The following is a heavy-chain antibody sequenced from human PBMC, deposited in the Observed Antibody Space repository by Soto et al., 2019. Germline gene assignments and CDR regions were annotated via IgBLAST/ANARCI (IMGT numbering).Heavy chain of an antibody. Sequence: QITLKESGPTLVKPTQPLTLTCTFSGFSLSTSGLAVAWIRQPPGKALEWLALIYWNDDKRYSPSLKRRLTITKDTAKNRVVLTITNMDHMDTATYFCAHRPPSSRDYRGQGTLLTVSS. V-gene: IGHV2-5*01. CDR2: IYWNDDK. CDR3: AHRPPSSRDY. CDR1: GFSLSTSGLA. J-gene: IGHJ4*02.